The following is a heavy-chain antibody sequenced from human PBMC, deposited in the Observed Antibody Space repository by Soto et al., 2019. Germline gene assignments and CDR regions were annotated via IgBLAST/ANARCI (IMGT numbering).Heavy chain of an antibody. D-gene: IGHD6-19*01. Sequence: HPGGSLRLSCAASGFTFSIYAMHWVRQSPGKGLEWVAVTSFDGRYQYYADSVKGRFTISRDNSKNTLYLQVNSLRAEDTAVYYCARDRSAVAGDYYYYHGMDVWGQGTTVTVSS. V-gene: IGHV3-30*04. CDR3: ARDRSAVAGDYYYYHGMDV. CDR2: TSFDGRYQ. J-gene: IGHJ6*02. CDR1: GFTFSIYA.